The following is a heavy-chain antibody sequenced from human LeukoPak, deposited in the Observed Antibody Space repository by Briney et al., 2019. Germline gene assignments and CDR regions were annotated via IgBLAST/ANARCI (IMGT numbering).Heavy chain of an antibody. V-gene: IGHV6-1*01. D-gene: IGHD6-19*01. CDR1: GDSVSSNSAA. CDR2: TYYRSKWYN. CDR3: ARDPGIAVAGTNLHRYYYGMDV. J-gene: IGHJ6*02. Sequence: SQTLSLTCAISGDSVSSNSAAWNWIRQPPSRGLEWLGRTYYRSKWYNDYAVSVKSRITIIPDTSKNQFSLQLNSVTPEDTAVYYCARDPGIAVAGTNLHRYYYGMDVWGQGTTVTVSS.